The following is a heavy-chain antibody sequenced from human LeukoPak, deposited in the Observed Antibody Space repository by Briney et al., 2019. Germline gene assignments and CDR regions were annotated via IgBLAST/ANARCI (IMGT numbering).Heavy chain of an antibody. CDR3: ARDLAMGDSSGYYEPTGY. CDR1: GFTFSSYS. Sequence: GGSLRLSCAASGFTFSSYSMNWVRQAPGKGLEWASSISSSSSYIYYADSVKGRFTISRDNAKNSLYLQMNSLRAEDTAVYYCARDLAMGDSSGYYEPTGYWGQGTLVTVSS. CDR2: ISSSSSYI. J-gene: IGHJ4*02. V-gene: IGHV3-21*01. D-gene: IGHD3-22*01.